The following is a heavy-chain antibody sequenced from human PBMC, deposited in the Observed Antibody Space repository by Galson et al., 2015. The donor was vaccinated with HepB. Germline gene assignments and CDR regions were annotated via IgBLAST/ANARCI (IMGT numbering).Heavy chain of an antibody. CDR1: GFTFSSYA. V-gene: IGHV3-23*01. D-gene: IGHD6-6*01. J-gene: IGHJ5*02. CDR3: ARDQRGRGSYGWFDP. Sequence: SLRLSCAASGFTFSSYAMGWVRQAPGRGLEWVSSISESGDNTYYADSVKGRFTISRDNFKNTLSLQMNSLRVEDAAVYSCARDQRGRGSYGWFDPWGQGTLVTVSS. CDR2: ISESGDNT.